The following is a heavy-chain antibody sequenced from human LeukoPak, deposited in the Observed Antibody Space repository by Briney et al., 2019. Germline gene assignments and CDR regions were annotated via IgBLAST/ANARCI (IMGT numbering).Heavy chain of an antibody. CDR1: GFTFSSYA. CDR2: ISGSGGST. J-gene: IGHJ4*02. CDR3: AKDHPRQGVTAHTPFDY. Sequence: GGSLRLSCAASGFTFSSYAMSWVRQAPGKGLEWVSDISGSGGSTYYPDSVEGRFTISRDNSKNTLYLQMNSLRAEDTAIYYCAKDHPRQGVTAHTPFDYWGQGTLVTVSS. D-gene: IGHD2-15*01. V-gene: IGHV3-23*01.